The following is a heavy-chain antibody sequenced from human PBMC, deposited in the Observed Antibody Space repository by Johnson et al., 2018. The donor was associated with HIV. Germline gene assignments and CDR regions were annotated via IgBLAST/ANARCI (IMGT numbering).Heavy chain of an antibody. CDR3: TTSELPLAFDI. J-gene: IGHJ3*02. Sequence: MLLVESGGGLIQPGGSLRLSCAASDFTVSGNYMSWVRQAPGKGLEWVSLIHSGGTTFYADSVRGRFTISRDSSKNTLYLQMNSLRAEDTAVYYCTTSELPLAFDIWGQGTMVTVSS. CDR2: IHSGGTT. CDR1: DFTVSGNY. V-gene: IGHV3-53*01. D-gene: IGHD1-7*01.